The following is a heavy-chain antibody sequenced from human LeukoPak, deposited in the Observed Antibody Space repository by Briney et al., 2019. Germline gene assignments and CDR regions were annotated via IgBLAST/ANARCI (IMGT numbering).Heavy chain of an antibody. CDR2: ISDRGSRT. Sequence: GGSLRLSCAVSGIALSNYGMSWVRQAPGKGLEWVAGISDRGSRTNYADSVKGRFTISTDNPKNTLYLQMNSLRAEDTAVYFCAKRGVVIRVILVGFHKEAYYFDSWGQGALVTVSS. D-gene: IGHD3-22*01. V-gene: IGHV3-23*01. J-gene: IGHJ4*02. CDR3: AKRGVVIRVILVGFHKEAYYFDS. CDR1: GIALSNYG.